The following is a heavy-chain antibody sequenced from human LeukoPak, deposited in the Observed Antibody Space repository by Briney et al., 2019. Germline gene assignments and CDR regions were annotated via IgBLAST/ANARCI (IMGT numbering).Heavy chain of an antibody. D-gene: IGHD2-15*01. CDR2: INPNSGGT. V-gene: IGHV1-2*02. J-gene: IGHJ4*02. CDR3: ARSTYCSGGSCYRYYFDY. Sequence: ASVKVSCKASGYTFTGYYMHWVRQAPGQGLEWMGWINPNSGGTNYAQKFQGRVTMTRDTSISTAYMELSRLRSGDTAVYYCARSTYCSGGSCYRYYFDYWGQGTLVTVSS. CDR1: GYTFTGYY.